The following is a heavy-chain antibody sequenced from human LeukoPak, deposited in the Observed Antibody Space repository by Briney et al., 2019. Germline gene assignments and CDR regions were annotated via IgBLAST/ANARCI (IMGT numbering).Heavy chain of an antibody. J-gene: IGHJ4*02. V-gene: IGHV3-48*03. CDR3: ARLGNSNDHGDS. Sequence: GSLTLSCAASGFTFSSYDMNWIRQAPGKGLEWISYISSSGSTIYYADSVKGRFTISRDNAKNSLYLQMNSVRAEDTAVYYCARLGNSNDHGDSWGQGTLVTVSS. D-gene: IGHD1-14*01. CDR1: GFTFSSYD. CDR2: ISSSGSTI.